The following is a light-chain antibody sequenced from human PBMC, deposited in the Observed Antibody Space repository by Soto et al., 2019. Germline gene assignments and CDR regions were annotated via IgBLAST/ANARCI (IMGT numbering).Light chain of an antibody. Sequence: DIQMTQSPSSLSASVGDRVTITCQASQDISDCLNWYQQKPGKAPKLLIYDASNLEIGVPSRFSGSGSGTDFTFTISSRQPEDIATYYCQQYDNLPPYTFGQGTKLEIK. J-gene: IGKJ2*01. CDR1: QDISDC. V-gene: IGKV1-33*01. CDR2: DAS. CDR3: QQYDNLPPYT.